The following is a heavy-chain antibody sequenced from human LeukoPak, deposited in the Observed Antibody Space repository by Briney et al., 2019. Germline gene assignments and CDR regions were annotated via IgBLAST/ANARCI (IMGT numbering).Heavy chain of an antibody. D-gene: IGHD6-19*01. Sequence: ASVNVSGKASGYTFTSYGIIWVRQAPGQGLEWMGWISSYNGNADYDQKLQGRLTMTTDTSTSTAYMELRSLRSDDTAVYYCARGDNGWAFDPWGQGTLVTVSS. CDR2: ISSYNGNA. CDR3: ARGDNGWAFDP. V-gene: IGHV1-18*01. J-gene: IGHJ5*02. CDR1: GYTFTSYG.